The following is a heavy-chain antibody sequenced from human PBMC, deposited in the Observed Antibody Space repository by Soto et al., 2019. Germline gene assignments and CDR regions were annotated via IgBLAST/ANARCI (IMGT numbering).Heavy chain of an antibody. Sequence: VGSLRLSCAASGFTFSSYSMNWVRQAPGKGLEWVSYISSSSSTIYYADSVKGRFTISRDNAKNSLYLQMNSLRDEDTAVYYCARDSPTDYYDSGGPPASYAFDIWGQGTMVTVSS. CDR3: ARDSPTDYYDSGGPPASYAFDI. J-gene: IGHJ3*02. CDR2: ISSSSSTI. CDR1: GFTFSSYS. V-gene: IGHV3-48*02. D-gene: IGHD3-22*01.